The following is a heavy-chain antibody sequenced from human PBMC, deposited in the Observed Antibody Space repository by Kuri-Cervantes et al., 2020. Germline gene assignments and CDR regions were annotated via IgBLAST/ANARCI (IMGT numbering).Heavy chain of an antibody. CDR3: ARCGLGVGVWGNRGFDY. Sequence: SETLSLTCAVSGGSISSSNWWSWVRQPPGKGLEWIGEIYHSGSTNYNPSLKSRVTISVDTSKNQFSLKLSSVTAADTAVYYCARCGLGVGVWGNRGFDYWGQGTLVTVSS. J-gene: IGHJ4*02. CDR2: IYHSGST. V-gene: IGHV4-4*02. D-gene: IGHD3-16*01. CDR1: GGSISSSNW.